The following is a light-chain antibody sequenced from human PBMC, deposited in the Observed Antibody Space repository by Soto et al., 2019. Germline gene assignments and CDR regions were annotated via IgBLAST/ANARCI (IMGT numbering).Light chain of an antibody. J-gene: IGKJ1*01. CDR2: GAS. CDR3: QQHSHWPPWT. V-gene: IGKV3-11*01. Sequence: EVVLTQSPASLSLSPGERATISCRASQNVRTVLDWYQQKPGQAPRILIYGASNRPTGIPARFSGSGSGTEVTLTIISLEPEEVVVYYCQQHSHWPPWTFGQGTRVEIQ. CDR1: QNVRTV.